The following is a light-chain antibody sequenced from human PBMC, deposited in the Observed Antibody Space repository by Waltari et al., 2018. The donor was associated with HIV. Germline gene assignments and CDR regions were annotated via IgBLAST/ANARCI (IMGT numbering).Light chain of an antibody. CDR2: RNN. J-gene: IGLJ2*01. Sequence: QSVLTQPPSASGTPGQRVTISCSGGSSNIGNNHVYWYQQFPGTAPKLLIYRNNRRPSGVHDRFSGSKSGTSASLVISGLRSEDEADYYCAAWDDSLSGVFGGGTKVTVL. V-gene: IGLV1-47*01. CDR1: SSNIGNNH. CDR3: AAWDDSLSGV.